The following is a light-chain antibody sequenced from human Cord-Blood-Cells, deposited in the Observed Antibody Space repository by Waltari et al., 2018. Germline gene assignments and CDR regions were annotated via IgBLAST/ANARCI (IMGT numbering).Light chain of an antibody. V-gene: IGLV2-14*01. CDR3: SSYTISITYD. CDR2: GVS. Sequence: QYALTQPASVSGPPGQSNTIFCTGTSRDVGGYNYVSWYLQHPGKAPKLMIYGVSNRSSVLSNRFAVSKSGNTASLTISWLQADDEAHYYCSSYTISITYDFGTGTYVNVL. CDR1: SRDVGGYNY. J-gene: IGLJ1*01.